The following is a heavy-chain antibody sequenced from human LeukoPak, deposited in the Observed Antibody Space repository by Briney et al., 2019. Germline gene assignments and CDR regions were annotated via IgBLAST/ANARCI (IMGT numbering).Heavy chain of an antibody. CDR3: ARAVGPFWAFDI. Sequence: ASVKVSCKASGGTFSSYAISWVRQAPGQGLEWMGWISAYNGNTNYAQKLQGRVTMTTDTSTSTAYMELRSLRSDDTAVYYCARAVGPFWAFDIWGQGTMVTVSS. V-gene: IGHV1-18*01. CDR2: ISAYNGNT. J-gene: IGHJ3*02. D-gene: IGHD4-23*01. CDR1: GGTFSSYA.